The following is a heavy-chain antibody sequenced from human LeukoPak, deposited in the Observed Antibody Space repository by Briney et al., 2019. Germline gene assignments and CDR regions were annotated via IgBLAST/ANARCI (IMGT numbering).Heavy chain of an antibody. CDR3: ARAREYDSAGYYYGADY. Sequence: GRSLRLSCAASGFTFSNYAMHWVRQVPGKGLEWVAVIWSDGSNKYYADSMKGRSTISRDNSRNTLFLQMNSLRVEDTAVYFCARAREYDSAGYYYGADYWGQGTLVTVSS. D-gene: IGHD3-22*01. CDR1: GFTFSNYA. CDR2: IWSDGSNK. J-gene: IGHJ4*02. V-gene: IGHV3-33*01.